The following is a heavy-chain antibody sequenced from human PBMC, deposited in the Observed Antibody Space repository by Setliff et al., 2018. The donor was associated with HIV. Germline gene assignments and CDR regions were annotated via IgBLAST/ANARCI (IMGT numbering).Heavy chain of an antibody. V-gene: IGHV4-59*08. D-gene: IGHD5-12*01. Sequence: KPSETLSLTCTVSGGSISSYYWSWIRQPTGKGLEWIGSGYHTGSTAYNPSLKSRVTISLDTSKNQFSLQLNSMTAADTAVYYCARYGDGYNSGDALVYWGQGTLVTVSS. CDR2: GYHTGST. CDR3: ARYGDGYNSGDALVY. CDR1: GGSISSYY. J-gene: IGHJ4*02.